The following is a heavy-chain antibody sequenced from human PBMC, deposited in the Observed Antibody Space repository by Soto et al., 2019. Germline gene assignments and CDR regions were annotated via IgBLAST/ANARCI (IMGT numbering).Heavy chain of an antibody. CDR1: GFTFSSYW. J-gene: IGHJ4*02. CDR2: INSDGSST. D-gene: IGHD6-13*01. Sequence: GGSLRLSCAASGFTFSSYWMHWVRQAPGKGLVWVSRINSDGSSTSYADSVKGRFTISRDNAKNTLYLQMNSLRAEDTAVYYCARVGDSSSWPFDYWGQGTLVTVS. CDR3: ARVGDSSSWPFDY. V-gene: IGHV3-74*01.